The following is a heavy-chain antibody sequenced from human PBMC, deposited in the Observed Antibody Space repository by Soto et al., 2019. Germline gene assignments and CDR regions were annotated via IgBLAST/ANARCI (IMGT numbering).Heavy chain of an antibody. Sequence: SETLSLTCTVSGGSISSTFSFWGWIRQPPGKGLEWIGTIYYSGSTYYNPSLKSRVTISVDTSKNQFSLELRSVTAADTAVYYCARDENLVRGAPFDSWGPGTLVTVSS. D-gene: IGHD3-10*01. CDR2: IYYSGST. V-gene: IGHV4-39*02. CDR3: ARDENLVRGAPFDS. J-gene: IGHJ4*02. CDR1: GGSISSTFSF.